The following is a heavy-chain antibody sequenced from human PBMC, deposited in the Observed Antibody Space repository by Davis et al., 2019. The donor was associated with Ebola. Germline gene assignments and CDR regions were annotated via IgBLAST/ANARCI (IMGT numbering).Heavy chain of an antibody. J-gene: IGHJ4*02. CDR3: ARWGYCSGGSCYYFDY. CDR2: ISWNSGSI. CDR1: GFTFDDYG. Sequence: PGGSLRLSCSASSASGFTFDDYGMHWVRQAPGKGLEWVSGISWNSGSISYADSVKGRFTISRDNAKNSLYLQMNSLRAEDTAVYYCARWGYCSGGSCYYFDYWGQGTLVTVSS. D-gene: IGHD2-15*01. V-gene: IGHV3-9*01.